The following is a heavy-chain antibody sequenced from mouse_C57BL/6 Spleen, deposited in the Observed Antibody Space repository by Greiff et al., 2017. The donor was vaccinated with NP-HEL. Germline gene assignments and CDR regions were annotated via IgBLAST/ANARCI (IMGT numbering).Heavy chain of an antibody. CDR2: ISSGSSTI. CDR3: ARDGSWYFDV. Sequence: EVQRVESGGGLVKPGGSLKLSCAASGSTFSDYGMHWVRQAPEKGLEWVAYISSGSSTIYYADTVKGRFTISRDNAKNTLFLQMTSLRSEDTAMYYCARDGSWYFDVWGTGTTVTVSS. J-gene: IGHJ1*03. CDR1: GSTFSDYG. D-gene: IGHD2-3*01. V-gene: IGHV5-17*01.